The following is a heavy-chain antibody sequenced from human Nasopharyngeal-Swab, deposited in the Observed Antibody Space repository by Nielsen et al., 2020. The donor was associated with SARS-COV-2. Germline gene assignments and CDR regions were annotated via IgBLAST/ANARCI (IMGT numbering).Heavy chain of an antibody. Sequence: GGSLRLSCAASGFTFSSYAMSWVRQAPGKGLEWVSSISSTSRYIYDADSMKGRFTISRDNAKNTLYLQMNSLRAEDTAVYYCARDRLALARIGGMDVWGQGTTVTVSS. V-gene: IGHV3-21*01. J-gene: IGHJ6*02. CDR2: ISSTSRYI. CDR1: GFTFSSYA. D-gene: IGHD3-16*01. CDR3: ARDRLALARIGGMDV.